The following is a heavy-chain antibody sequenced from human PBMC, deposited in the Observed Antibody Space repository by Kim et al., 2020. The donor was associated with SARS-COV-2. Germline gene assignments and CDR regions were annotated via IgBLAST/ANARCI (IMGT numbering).Heavy chain of an antibody. J-gene: IGHJ6*02. CDR3: AKDLRNYDILTGYYIYGMDV. V-gene: IGHV3-23*01. D-gene: IGHD3-9*01. Sequence: GGSLRLSCAASGFTFSSYAMSWVRKAPGQGLEWVSAISGSGGSTYYADSVKGRFTISRDNSKNTQYLQMNSLRAEDTAVYYCAKDLRNYDILTGYYIYGMDVWGQGTTVTVSS. CDR2: ISGSGGST. CDR1: GFTFSSYA.